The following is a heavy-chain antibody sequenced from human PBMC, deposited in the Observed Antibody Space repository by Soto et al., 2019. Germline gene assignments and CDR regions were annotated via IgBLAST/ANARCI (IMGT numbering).Heavy chain of an antibody. CDR1: GGTFSSYA. CDR2: IIPIFGTA. D-gene: IGHD2-15*01. J-gene: IGHJ4*02. Sequence: QVQLVQSGAEVKKPGSSVKVSCKASGGTFSSYAISWVRQAPGQGLEWMGGIIPIFGTANDAQKFQGRVTITADESTSTAYMELSSLRSEDTAVYYCARGPRYCSGGSCYSVDYWGQGTLVTVSS. V-gene: IGHV1-69*01. CDR3: ARGPRYCSGGSCYSVDY.